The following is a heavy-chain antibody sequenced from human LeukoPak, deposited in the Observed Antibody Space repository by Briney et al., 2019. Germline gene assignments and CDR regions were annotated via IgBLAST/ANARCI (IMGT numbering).Heavy chain of an antibody. Sequence: GASVKVSCKASGYTFIDYYIHWVRRAPGQGLEWVGRINPKGGGTNHAQKFQGRVTMTRDTSISTAYMELSSLRSDDTAVYFCARETYNGRYYYFDYWGQGTLVTVSS. CDR2: INPKGGGT. CDR1: GYTFIDYY. CDR3: ARETYNGRYYYFDY. D-gene: IGHD1-26*01. J-gene: IGHJ4*02. V-gene: IGHV1-2*06.